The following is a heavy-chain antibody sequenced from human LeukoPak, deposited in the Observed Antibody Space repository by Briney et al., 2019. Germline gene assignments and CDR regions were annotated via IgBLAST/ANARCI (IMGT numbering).Heavy chain of an antibody. V-gene: IGHV4-30-2*01. CDR2: INHSGST. CDR3: AGLRYYYDSSGYSRSDY. D-gene: IGHD3-22*01. J-gene: IGHJ4*02. Sequence: SETLSLTCAVSGGSISSGGYSWSWIRQPPGKGLEWIGEINHSGSTNYNPSLKSRVTISVDTSKNQFSLKLSSVTAADTAVYYCAGLRYYYDSSGYSRSDYWGQGTLVTVSS. CDR1: GGSISSGGYS.